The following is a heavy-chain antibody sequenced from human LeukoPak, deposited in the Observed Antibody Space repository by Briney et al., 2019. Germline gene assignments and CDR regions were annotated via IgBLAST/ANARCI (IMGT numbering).Heavy chain of an antibody. V-gene: IGHV3-21*01. CDR1: GFTFKTYW. Sequence: GGSLRLSCEGSGFTFKTYWMSWVRQAPGKGLEWVSSISRSGGSTYYAESVKGRLTISRDNAESSVYLQVNSLRVEDTAVYYCVRGDKRDYWGQGTLVTVSS. D-gene: IGHD5-24*01. J-gene: IGHJ4*02. CDR3: VRGDKRDY. CDR2: ISRSGGST.